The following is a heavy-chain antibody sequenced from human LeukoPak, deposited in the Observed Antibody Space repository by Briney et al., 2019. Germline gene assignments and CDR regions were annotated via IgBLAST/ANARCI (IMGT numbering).Heavy chain of an antibody. CDR2: ISYDCDNI. V-gene: IGHV3-30*04. CDR1: GFIFSTYT. Sequence: TGGSLRLSCAASGFIFSTYTMHWVRQAPGKGLEWVALISYDCDNIFYADSVKGRFTISRDNSKNTMDLQMSSLRPEDTAVYSCARMYTSAWNGTYGSGKRATVTVSS. CDR3: ARMYTSAWNGTYG. J-gene: IGHJ6*04. D-gene: IGHD6-19*01.